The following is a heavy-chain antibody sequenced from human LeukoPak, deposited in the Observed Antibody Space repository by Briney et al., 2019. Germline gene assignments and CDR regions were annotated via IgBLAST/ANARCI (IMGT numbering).Heavy chain of an antibody. Sequence: GGSLRLSCLVSGLTVNDNYMSWVRQAPGKGLQWVSVMFPDGRTFYGDSVRGRFTISRDLARNTLLLQMHSLRADDTAVHYCARTNPVYGDYDYWGQGTLATVSS. CDR1: GLTVNDNY. CDR2: MFPDGRT. D-gene: IGHD4-17*01. V-gene: IGHV3-53*01. CDR3: ARTNPVYGDYDY. J-gene: IGHJ4*02.